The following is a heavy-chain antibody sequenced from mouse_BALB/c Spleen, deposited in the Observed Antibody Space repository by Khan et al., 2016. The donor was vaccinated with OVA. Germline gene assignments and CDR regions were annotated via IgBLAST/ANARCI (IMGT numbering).Heavy chain of an antibody. J-gene: IGHJ2*01. CDR2: IYPGDGDT. Sequence: QVQLKESGAELARPGASVKLSCKASGYTFTSYWMQWVKQRPGQGLEWIGTIYPGDGDTRYTQKFKGKATLTADKSSSTAYMQLSSLKSEDSAVYYCANYRYDYFDYWGQGTTLTVSS. V-gene: IGHV1-87*01. D-gene: IGHD2-14*01. CDR1: GYTFTSYW. CDR3: ANYRYDYFDY.